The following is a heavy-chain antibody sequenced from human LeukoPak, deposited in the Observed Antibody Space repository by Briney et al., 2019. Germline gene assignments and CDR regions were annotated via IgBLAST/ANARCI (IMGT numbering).Heavy chain of an antibody. CDR3: ARDSYDWNYNIDY. CDR2: ISSSSSYI. V-gene: IGHV3-21*01. Sequence: GGSLRHSCAASGFTFSSYSMNWVRQAPGKGLEWVSSISSSSSYIYYADSVKGRFTISRDNAKNSLYLQMNSLRAEDTAVYYCARDSYDWNYNIDYWGQGTLVTVSS. D-gene: IGHD1-7*01. J-gene: IGHJ4*02. CDR1: GFTFSSYS.